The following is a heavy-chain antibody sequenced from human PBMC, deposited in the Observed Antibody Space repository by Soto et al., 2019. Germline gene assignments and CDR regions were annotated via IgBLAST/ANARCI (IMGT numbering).Heavy chain of an antibody. V-gene: IGHV1-3*05. J-gene: IGHJ5*02. CDR3: ARPAAGVFGFDP. CDR2: INAGNGNT. CDR1: GYTFTSYA. D-gene: IGHD2-2*01. Sequence: QVQLVQSGAEEKKPGASVKVSCKASGYTFTSYAMHWVRQAPGQRLEWMGWINAGNGNTKYSQKFQGRVTITRDTSASTAYMELSSLRSEDTAVYYCARPAAGVFGFDPWGQGTLVTVSS.